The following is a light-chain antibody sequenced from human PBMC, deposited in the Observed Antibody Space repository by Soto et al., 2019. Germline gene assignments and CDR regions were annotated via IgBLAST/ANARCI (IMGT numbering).Light chain of an antibody. V-gene: IGKV1-39*01. J-gene: IGKJ5*01. CDR2: DAS. CDR1: QSISSY. CDR3: QQANSFPLT. Sequence: DIQMTQSPSSLSASVGDRVTITCRASQSISSYLNWYQQKPGEAPKLLIYDASALPRGVPSRFSGSGSGTDFTLTISSLQPEDFATYYCQQANSFPLTFGQGTRLEIK.